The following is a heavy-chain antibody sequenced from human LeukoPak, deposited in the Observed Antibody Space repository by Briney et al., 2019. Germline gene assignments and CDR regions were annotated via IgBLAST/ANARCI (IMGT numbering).Heavy chain of an antibody. Sequence: GGSLRLSCAASGFTVSSNYMSWVRQAPGKGLEWVSGIYSGGSTYYADSVKGRFTISRDNSKNTLYLQMNSLRAEDTAVYYCARGSDDFWSGYSPSYWGQGTLVTVSS. J-gene: IGHJ4*02. CDR3: ARGSDDFWSGYSPSY. CDR2: IYSGGST. D-gene: IGHD3-3*01. CDR1: GFTVSSNY. V-gene: IGHV3-53*01.